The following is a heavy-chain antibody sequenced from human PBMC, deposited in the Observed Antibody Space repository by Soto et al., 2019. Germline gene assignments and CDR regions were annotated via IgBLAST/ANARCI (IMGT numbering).Heavy chain of an antibody. V-gene: IGHV3-30-3*01. Sequence: GSLRLSCAASGFTFSSYAMHWVRPAPGKGLEWVAVISYDGSNKYYADSVKGRFTISRDNSKNTLYLQMNSLRAEDTAVYYCVGSSSVEGGPWFDPWGQGTLVTVS. CDR1: GFTFSSYA. D-gene: IGHD6-6*01. J-gene: IGHJ5*02. CDR2: ISYDGSNK. CDR3: VGSSSVEGGPWFDP.